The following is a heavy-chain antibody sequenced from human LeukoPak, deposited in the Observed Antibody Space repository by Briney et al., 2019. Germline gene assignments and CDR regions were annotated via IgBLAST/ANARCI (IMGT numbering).Heavy chain of an antibody. Sequence: ASVKVSCKASGYTFTSYDINWVRQATGQGLEWMGWMNPNSGNTGYAQKFQGRVTITRNTSIGTAYMELSSLRSEDTAVYYCARTDSSGYASDYWGQGTLVTVSS. J-gene: IGHJ4*02. V-gene: IGHV1-8*03. CDR3: ARTDSSGYASDY. D-gene: IGHD3-22*01. CDR1: GYTFTSYD. CDR2: MNPNSGNT.